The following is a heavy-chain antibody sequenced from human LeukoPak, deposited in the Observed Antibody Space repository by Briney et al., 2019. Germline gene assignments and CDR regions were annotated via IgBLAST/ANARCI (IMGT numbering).Heavy chain of an antibody. D-gene: IGHD6-13*01. CDR2: IYYSGST. CDR1: GGSISSGGYY. Sequence: SETLSLTCTVSGGSISSGGYYWSWIRQHPGKGLEWIAYIYYSGSTYYNPSLKSRVTISVDTSKNQFSLKLSSVTAADTAVYYCARARGYSSSWYRDYYYYGMDVWGQGTTVTVSS. CDR3: ARARGYSSSWYRDYYYYGMDV. J-gene: IGHJ6*02. V-gene: IGHV4-31*03.